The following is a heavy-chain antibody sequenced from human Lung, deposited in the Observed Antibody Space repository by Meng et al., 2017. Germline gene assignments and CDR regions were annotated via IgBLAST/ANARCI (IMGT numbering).Heavy chain of an antibody. CDR2: IRGDGGSI. V-gene: IGHV3-74*03. J-gene: IGHJ4*02. Sequence: VQVVESGGGLGQLGGSSSLSCAASGFTFRRYWMHWVRQAPGKGVVWVSRIRGDGGSIVYADSVKGRFTISRDNAKNTRFLQMNSLRAEDTAVYYCARESGYFEYWGQGILVTVSS. CDR1: GFTFRRYW. CDR3: ARESGYFEY.